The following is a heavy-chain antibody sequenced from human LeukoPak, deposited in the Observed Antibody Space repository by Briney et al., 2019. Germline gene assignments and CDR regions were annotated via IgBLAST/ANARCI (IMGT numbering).Heavy chain of an antibody. V-gene: IGHV3-23*01. CDR1: GFTVSSYV. CDR3: AKVAGSGSYVAVFDY. D-gene: IGHD1-26*01. CDR2: LTGGSDSS. Sequence: GGSLRLSCTTSGFTVSSYVMSWVRQAPGKGLEWVSALTGGSDSSYYADSVKGRFTISRDNSKNTLYLQMNSLRAEDTAVYYCAKVAGSGSYVAVFDYWGQGTLVTVSS. J-gene: IGHJ4*02.